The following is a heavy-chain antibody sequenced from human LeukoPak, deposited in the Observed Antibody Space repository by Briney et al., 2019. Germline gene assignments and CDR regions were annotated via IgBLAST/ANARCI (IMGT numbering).Heavy chain of an antibody. CDR1: GGSFSGYY. J-gene: IGHJ3*02. CDR3: ARAQSLAYCGGDCYHDAFDI. D-gene: IGHD2-21*02. Sequence: TLSLTCAVYGGSFSGYYWSWIRQPPGEGLEWIGYIYYSGSTNYNPSLKSRVTISVDTSKNQFSLKLSSVTAADTAVYYCARAQSLAYCGGDCYHDAFDIWGQGTMVTVSS. V-gene: IGHV4-59*01. CDR2: IYYSGST.